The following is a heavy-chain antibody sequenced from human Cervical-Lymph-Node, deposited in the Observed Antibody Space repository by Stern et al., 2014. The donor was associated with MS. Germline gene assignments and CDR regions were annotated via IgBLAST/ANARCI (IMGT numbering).Heavy chain of an antibody. D-gene: IGHD3-10*01. CDR1: AITFSNAW. CDR3: TTDRGGSVDVVLTPVFYYGMDV. J-gene: IGHJ6*02. Sequence: EVQLVESGGGLVKPGGSLRLSCAASAITFSNAWMSWVRQAPGKGLEWVGRIKSKADGGTTDYAAPVKGRFTISRDDSKHMVYLQMNSLTTEDTAMYYCTTDRGGSVDVVLTPVFYYGMDVWGQGTAVTVSS. V-gene: IGHV3-15*01. CDR2: IKSKADGGTT.